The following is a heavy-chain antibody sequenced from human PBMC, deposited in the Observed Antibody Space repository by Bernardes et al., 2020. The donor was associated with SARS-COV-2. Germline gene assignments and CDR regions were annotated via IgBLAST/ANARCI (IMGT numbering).Heavy chain of an antibody. CDR1: GFTLSGSA. J-gene: IGHJ4*02. V-gene: IGHV3-73*01. Sequence: GGSLRLSCAASGFTLSGSALHWVRQAYGQGLEWVGRIRGKANSDATAYGASVKCRFSISRDDSDNTAYLQMNSLKAEDTAVYFCTNGLDYWGQGTLVTVSS. CDR2: IRGKANSDAT. CDR3: TNGLDY.